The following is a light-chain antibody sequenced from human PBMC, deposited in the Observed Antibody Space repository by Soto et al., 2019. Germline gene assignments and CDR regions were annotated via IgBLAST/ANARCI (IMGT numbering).Light chain of an antibody. J-gene: IGLJ1*01. V-gene: IGLV2-11*01. CDR2: DVS. CDR1: SSDVGGYNY. CDR3: CSYAGSPRYV. Sequence: QSALTQPRSVSGSPGQSVTISCTGTSSDVGGYNYVSWYQQHPGKAPKVMIYDVSERPSGVPDRFSVSKSGNTASLTICRLQAEDEADYYCCSYAGSPRYVFGTGTKLTVL.